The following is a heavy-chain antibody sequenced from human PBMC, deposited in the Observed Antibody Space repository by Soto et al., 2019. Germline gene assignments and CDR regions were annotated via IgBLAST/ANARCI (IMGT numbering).Heavy chain of an antibody. D-gene: IGHD2-2*01. V-gene: IGHV1-69*01. CDR2: IIPLFRRS. CDR3: ASEYCSTTSCLSDHWFDP. Sequence: QVQLVQSGAEVKKPGSSVRVSCKASGGTFSSYAISWVRQAPGQGLEWMGGIIPLFRRSNYAQKFQGRVTITADESTSTAYMELSSLSSEDTAVYYCASEYCSTTSCLSDHWFDPWGKGTLVTVSS. J-gene: IGHJ5*02. CDR1: GGTFSSYA.